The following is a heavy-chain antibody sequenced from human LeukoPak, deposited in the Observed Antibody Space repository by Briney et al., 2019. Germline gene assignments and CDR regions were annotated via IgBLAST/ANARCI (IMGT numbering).Heavy chain of an antibody. CDR3: ARDARYCSSTSCPLDV. CDR2: NYTSGST. CDR1: GGSISSYY. J-gene: IGHJ6*04. D-gene: IGHD2-2*01. Sequence: SETLSLTCTASGGSISSYYGSWIRQPAGKRLEWIGRNYTSGSTNYNPSLKSRVTMSVDTSKNQFSLKLSSVTAADTAVYYCARDARYCSSTSCPLDVWGKGTTVTVSS. V-gene: IGHV4-4*07.